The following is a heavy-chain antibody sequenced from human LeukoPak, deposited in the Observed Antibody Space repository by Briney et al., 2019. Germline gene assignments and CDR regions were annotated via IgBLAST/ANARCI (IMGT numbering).Heavy chain of an antibody. J-gene: IGHJ4*02. Sequence: ASVKVSCKASGYTFNRYGVSWVRQAPGQGLEWMGGIIPIFGTANYAQKFQGRVTITADESTSTAYMELSSLRSEDTAVYYCARAYSGSYYDFYWGQGTLVTVSS. D-gene: IGHD1-26*01. V-gene: IGHV1-69*13. CDR2: IIPIFGTA. CDR3: ARAYSGSYYDFY. CDR1: GYTFNRYG.